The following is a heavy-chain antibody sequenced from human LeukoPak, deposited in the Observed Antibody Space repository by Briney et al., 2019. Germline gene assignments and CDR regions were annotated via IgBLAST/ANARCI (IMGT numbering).Heavy chain of an antibody. V-gene: IGHV3-53*01. D-gene: IGHD2-21*01. CDR2: IYSGGST. CDR3: AKAEARLLYYYFDY. J-gene: IGHJ4*02. Sequence: GGSLRLSCAASGFTVSSNYMSWVRQAPGKGLEWVSVIYSGGSTYYADSVKGRFTISRDNSKNTLYLQMNSLRAEDTAVYYCAKAEARLLYYYFDYWGQGTLVTVPS. CDR1: GFTVSSNY.